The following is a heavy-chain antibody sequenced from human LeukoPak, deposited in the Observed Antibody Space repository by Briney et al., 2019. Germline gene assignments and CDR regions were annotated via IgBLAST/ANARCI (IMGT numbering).Heavy chain of an antibody. D-gene: IGHD1-26*01. CDR1: GRPFSSSI. CDR3: ARDSVGATNYFDY. J-gene: IGHJ4*02. Sequence: GGSLRLSCALSGRPFSSSIMHWVRRAPGKGLEWVAVISYDGSNKYYADSVKGRFTISRDNSKNTLYLQMNSLRAEDTAVYYCARDSVGATNYFDYWGQGTLVTVSS. CDR2: ISYDGSNK. V-gene: IGHV3-30-3*01.